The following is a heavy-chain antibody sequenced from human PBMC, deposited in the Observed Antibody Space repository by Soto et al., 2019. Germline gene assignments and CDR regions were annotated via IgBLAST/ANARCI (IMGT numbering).Heavy chain of an antibody. CDR1: GDSISRGGYY. D-gene: IGHD2-21*01. CDR2: IYHSGST. CDR3: ARDGAGAYGLGWFDP. V-gene: IGHV4-31*03. Sequence: QVQLQESGPGLVKPSQTLSLTCTVSGDSISRGGYYWNWIRQHPRKGLEWIGYIYHSGSTNYNPSLKSRVTISVDTSKNQLSLELSSVNAADTAIYYCARDGAGAYGLGWFDPWGQGILVTVSS. J-gene: IGHJ5*02.